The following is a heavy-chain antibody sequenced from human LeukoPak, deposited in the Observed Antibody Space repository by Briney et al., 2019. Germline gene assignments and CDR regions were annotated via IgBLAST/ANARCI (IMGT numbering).Heavy chain of an antibody. J-gene: IGHJ4*02. D-gene: IGHD2-8*01. Sequence: PGRSLRLSCAASGFTFSSYGMHWVRQAPGKGLEWVAVIWYDGSNKYYADSVKGRFTISRDNSKNTLYLQMNSLRAEDTAVYYCARDPPICTNGVCYRKYYFDYWGQGTLVTVSS. CDR1: GFTFSSYG. CDR2: IWYDGSNK. CDR3: ARDPPICTNGVCYRKYYFDY. V-gene: IGHV3-33*01.